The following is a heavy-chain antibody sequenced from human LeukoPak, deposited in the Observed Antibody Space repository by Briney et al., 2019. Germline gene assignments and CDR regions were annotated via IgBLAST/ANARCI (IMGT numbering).Heavy chain of an antibody. V-gene: IGHV1-69*05. CDR1: GGTFSSYA. J-gene: IGHJ6*03. CDR3: ARDGAPYYDFWSGYYTHYYYYYYMDV. D-gene: IGHD3-3*01. Sequence: GASVKVSCKASGGTFSSYAISWVRQAPGQGLEWMGGIIPIFGTANYAQKFQGRVTITTDESTSTAYMELSSLRSEDTAVYYCARDGAPYYDFWSGYYTHYYYYYYMDVWGKGTTVTVSS. CDR2: IIPIFGTA.